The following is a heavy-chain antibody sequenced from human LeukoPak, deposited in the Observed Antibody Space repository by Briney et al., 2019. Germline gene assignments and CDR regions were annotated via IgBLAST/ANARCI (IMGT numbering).Heavy chain of an antibody. J-gene: IGHJ5*02. CDR2: INHSGST. CDR3: ARVGYCTNGVCVNWFDP. D-gene: IGHD2-8*01. CDR1: GGSFSGYY. Sequence: SETLSLTCAVYGGSFSGYYWSWIRQPPGKGLEWIGEINHSGSTNYNPSLKSRVTISVDTSKNQFSLRLSSVTAADTAVYYCARVGYCTNGVCVNWFDPWGQGTLVTVSS. V-gene: IGHV4-34*01.